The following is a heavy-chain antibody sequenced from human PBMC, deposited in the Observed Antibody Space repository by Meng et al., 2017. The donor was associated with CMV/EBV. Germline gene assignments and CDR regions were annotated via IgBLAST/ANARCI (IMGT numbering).Heavy chain of an antibody. Sequence: ASVQVSCKASGYTFTGYYMHWVRQAPGQGLEWMGWINPNSGGTNYAQKFQGRVTMTRDTSISTAYMELSRLRSDDTAVYYCAREEAYYYRMVVWGQGTMVTVSS. J-gene: IGHJ6*02. V-gene: IGHV1-2*02. CDR2: INPNSGGT. CDR3: AREEAYYYRMVV. CDR1: GYTFTGYY.